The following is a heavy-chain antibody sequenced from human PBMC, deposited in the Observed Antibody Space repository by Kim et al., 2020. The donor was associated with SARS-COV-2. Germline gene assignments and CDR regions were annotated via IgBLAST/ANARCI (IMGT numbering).Heavy chain of an antibody. CDR2: N. Sequence: NDYAVSVQRRIPINPDTSKNPFSLQLNSVTPEDTAVYYCARGTGPTGLDYWGQGTLVTVSS. D-gene: IGHD1-1*01. CDR3: ARGTGPTGLDY. J-gene: IGHJ4*02. V-gene: IGHV6-1*01.